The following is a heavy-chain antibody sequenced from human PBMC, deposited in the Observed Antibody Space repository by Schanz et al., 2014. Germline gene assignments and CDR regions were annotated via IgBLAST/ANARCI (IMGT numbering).Heavy chain of an antibody. Sequence: QVQLVQSGGEVKKPGASATVSCKASGYTFNNHGISWVRQAPGQGLEWMGWISAYNGHTTYAQKFQGRVTMTADKSTSTVYMEVSGLRSEDTAVYYCAKVDRTRYYAMDVWGQGTRVTVSS. J-gene: IGHJ6*02. CDR1: GYTFNNHG. V-gene: IGHV1-18*01. CDR2: ISAYNGHT. CDR3: AKVDRTRYYAMDV. D-gene: IGHD3-9*01.